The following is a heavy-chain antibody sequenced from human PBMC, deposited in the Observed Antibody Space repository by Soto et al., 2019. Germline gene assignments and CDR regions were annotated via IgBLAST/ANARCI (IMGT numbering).Heavy chain of an antibody. V-gene: IGHV3-30*18. Sequence: QVQLVESGGGVVQPGRSLRLSCAASGFTFSNHGMHWVRQAPGKGLDWVAVISSDGSNKYYADSVKGRFTISRDNSKNTLYVEMNSLRAEDTAMYYCAKEGSTLVSRGDAFNIRGQGTMVTVSS. CDR2: ISSDGSNK. J-gene: IGHJ3*02. D-gene: IGHD3-3*02. CDR1: GFTFSNHG. CDR3: AKEGSTLVSRGDAFNI.